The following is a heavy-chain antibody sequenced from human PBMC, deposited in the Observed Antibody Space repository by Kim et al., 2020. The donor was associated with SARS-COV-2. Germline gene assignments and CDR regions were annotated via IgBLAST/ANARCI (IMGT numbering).Heavy chain of an antibody. D-gene: IGHD3-22*01. CDR2: ISAYNGNT. V-gene: IGHV1-18*01. Sequence: ASVKVSCKASGYTFTSYGISWVRQAPGQGLEWMGWISAYNGNTNYAQKLQGRVTMTTDTSTSTAYMELRSLRSDDTAVYYCARDRFNYYDSSGYSLPRFDYWGQGTLVTVSS. CDR1: GYTFTSYG. CDR3: ARDRFNYYDSSGYSLPRFDY. J-gene: IGHJ4*02.